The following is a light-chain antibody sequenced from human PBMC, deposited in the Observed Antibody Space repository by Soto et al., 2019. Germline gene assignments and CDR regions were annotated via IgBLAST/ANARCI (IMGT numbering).Light chain of an antibody. J-gene: IGKJ5*01. V-gene: IGKV3-15*01. CDR2: GAS. CDR1: QSVSSSY. Sequence: EIVLTESPGTLSLSPGERGTLSCRASQSVSSSYLAWHQKKPGQAPRLXXYGASTRATGIPARFSGSGSGTELTLTISSLQSEDFAVYYCQQYNNWPPLTFGQGTRLEIK. CDR3: QQYNNWPPLT.